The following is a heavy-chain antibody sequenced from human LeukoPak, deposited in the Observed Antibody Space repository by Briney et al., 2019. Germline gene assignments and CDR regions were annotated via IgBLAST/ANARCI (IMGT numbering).Heavy chain of an antibody. Sequence: PGGSLRLSCAASGFTFSAYSMNWVRQAPGKGLEWVSYIGATDGSKYYADSVKGRFSISRDNAKNSLYLQMNSLRDEDTAVYYCARDRNWAFDIWGQGTMVTVSS. CDR1: GFTFSAYS. CDR3: ARDRNWAFDI. J-gene: IGHJ3*02. CDR2: IGATDGSK. D-gene: IGHD2/OR15-2a*01. V-gene: IGHV3-48*02.